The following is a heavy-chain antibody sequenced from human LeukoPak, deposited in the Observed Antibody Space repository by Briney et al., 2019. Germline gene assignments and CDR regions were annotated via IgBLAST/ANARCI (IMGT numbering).Heavy chain of an antibody. V-gene: IGHV3-69-1*02. J-gene: IGHJ5*02. CDR1: GFTVSSNY. CDR3: VRGGRGSGSNWFDP. Sequence: PGGSLRLSCAASGFTVSSNYMSWDRQAPGKGLEWLSYIDSDSTTYSADSVKSRFSISRDNAKNSLYLQMNSLTVEDTAIYHCVRGGRGSGSNWFDPWGQGTLVTVSS. D-gene: IGHD1-26*01. CDR2: IDSDSTT.